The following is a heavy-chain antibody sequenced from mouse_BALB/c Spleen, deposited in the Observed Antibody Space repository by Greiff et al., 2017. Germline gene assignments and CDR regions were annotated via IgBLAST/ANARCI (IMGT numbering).Heavy chain of an antibody. CDR2: ISSGGGST. D-gene: IGHD2-3*01. Sequence: EVKVVESGGGLVKPGGSLKLSCAASGFAFSSYDMSWVRQTPEKRLEWVAYISSGGGSTYYPDTVKGRFTISRDNAKNTLYLQMSSLKSEDTAMYYCARHEDGYYLYAMDYWGQGTSVTVSS. CDR3: ARHEDGYYLYAMDY. V-gene: IGHV5-12-1*01. CDR1: GFAFSSYD. J-gene: IGHJ4*01.